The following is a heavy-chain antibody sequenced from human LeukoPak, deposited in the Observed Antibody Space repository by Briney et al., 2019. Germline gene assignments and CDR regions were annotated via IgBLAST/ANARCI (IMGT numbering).Heavy chain of an antibody. CDR3: ARDRYGDYYIDY. CDR2: IYYTGST. Sequence: SETLSLTCTVSGGSISSSSYHWGWIRQPPGKGLEGIRSIYYTGSTYYNPSLKSRVTISVDTSKNQFSLKLSSVTAADTAVYYCARDRYGDYYIDYRGQGTLVTVSS. CDR1: GGSISSSSYH. V-gene: IGHV4-39*02. J-gene: IGHJ4*02. D-gene: IGHD4-17*01.